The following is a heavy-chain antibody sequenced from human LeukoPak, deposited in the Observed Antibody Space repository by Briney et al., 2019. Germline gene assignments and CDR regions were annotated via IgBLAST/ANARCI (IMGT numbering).Heavy chain of an antibody. V-gene: IGHV5-51*01. J-gene: IGHJ5*02. CDR3: ARQGSSSWDNWFDP. Sequence: GESLKISCKTSGYKFTTHWIGWVRQMPGKGLEWMGFIYPDDSDARYSPSFQGQVTISADKSISTAYLQWSSLKASDTAMYYCARQGSSSWDNWFDPWGQGTLVTVSS. CDR1: GYKFTTHW. D-gene: IGHD6-13*01. CDR2: IYPDDSDA.